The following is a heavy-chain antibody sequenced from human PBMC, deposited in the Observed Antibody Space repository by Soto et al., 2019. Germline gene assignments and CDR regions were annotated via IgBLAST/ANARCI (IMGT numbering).Heavy chain of an antibody. CDR2: IDSGGST. J-gene: IGHJ4*02. CDR1: GFTVSSNY. D-gene: IGHD2-15*01. V-gene: IGHV3-66*01. Sequence: PGGSLRLSCAASGFTVSSNYMSWVRQAPGKGLEWVSVIDSGGSTYYADSVKGRFTISRDNAKNSLYLQMNSLRAEDTAVYYCASPTAWWPKWGQGTLVTVSS. CDR3: ASPTAWWPK.